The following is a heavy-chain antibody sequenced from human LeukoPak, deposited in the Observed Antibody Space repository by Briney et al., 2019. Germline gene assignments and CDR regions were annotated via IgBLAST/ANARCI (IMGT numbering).Heavy chain of an antibody. Sequence: GGSLRLSCAASGFTFSSSAMHWVRQAPGKRLETVSAISSDGGRVYYGDSVKSRFTISRDNSKNTLYLQMGSLRAEDMAVYYCARWVGTQLDFWGQGTLVTVSS. V-gene: IGHV3-64*02. CDR3: ARWVGTQLDF. D-gene: IGHD1-14*01. J-gene: IGHJ4*02. CDR2: ISSDGGRV. CDR1: GFTFSSSA.